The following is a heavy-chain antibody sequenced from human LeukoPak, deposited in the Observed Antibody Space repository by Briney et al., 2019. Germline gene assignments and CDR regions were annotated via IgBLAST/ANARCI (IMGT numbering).Heavy chain of an antibody. J-gene: IGHJ4*02. CDR1: GFSFSSYA. CDR2: ITSDGSNK. CDR3: ARDPRRNGYNSWGIFDY. V-gene: IGHV3-30*04. Sequence: GRSLRLSCAASGFSFSSYAMHWVRQAPGKGLEWASVITSDGSNKYYADSVKGRFTISRDNSKITLYLQMNRLRPEDTAVYYCARDPRRNGYNSWGIFDYWGQGSLVTVSS. D-gene: IGHD5-24*01.